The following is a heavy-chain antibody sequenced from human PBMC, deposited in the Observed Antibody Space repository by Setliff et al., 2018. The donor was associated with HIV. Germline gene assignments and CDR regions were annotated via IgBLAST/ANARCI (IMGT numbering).Heavy chain of an antibody. CDR3: ARGQWLSRAFDI. CDR2: IYYSGST. Sequence: PSETLSLTCTVSGGSISSGDYYWSWIRQPPGKGLEWIGYIYYSGSTYYNPSLKSRVTISVDTSKNQFSLKLSSVTAADTAVYYCARGQWLSRAFDIWGQGTMVTVS. D-gene: IGHD3-22*01. V-gene: IGHV4-30-4*08. J-gene: IGHJ3*02. CDR1: GGSISSGDYY.